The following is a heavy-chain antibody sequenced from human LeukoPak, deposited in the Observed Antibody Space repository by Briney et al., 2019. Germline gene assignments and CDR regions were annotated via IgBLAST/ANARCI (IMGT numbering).Heavy chain of an antibody. D-gene: IGHD5-18*01. Sequence: SVKVSCKASGGTFSSYAISWVRQAPGQGLEWMGGIIPIFGTANYAQKFRGRVTITADESTSTAYMELSSLRSEDTAVYYCARGSYGTRPFDYWGQGTLVTVSS. CDR3: ARGSYGTRPFDY. V-gene: IGHV1-69*13. CDR1: GGTFSSYA. J-gene: IGHJ4*02. CDR2: IIPIFGTA.